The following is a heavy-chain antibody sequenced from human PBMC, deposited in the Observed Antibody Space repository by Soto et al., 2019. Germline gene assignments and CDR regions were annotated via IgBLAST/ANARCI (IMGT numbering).Heavy chain of an antibody. CDR3: ARGRLRGYDNSGFYS. V-gene: IGHV1-18*01. Sequence: QVQLVQSGAELRKPGASVKVACEAFGYSFSYYGISWVRQAPGQGLEWMGWINPSNGNRNYAQKFEDRVTMTIATSTSTAYMELRSLKFDDTAIYYCARGRLRGYDNSGFYSWGQGTLVTVSS. D-gene: IGHD5-12*01. CDR2: INPSNGNR. J-gene: IGHJ4*02. CDR1: GYSFSYYG.